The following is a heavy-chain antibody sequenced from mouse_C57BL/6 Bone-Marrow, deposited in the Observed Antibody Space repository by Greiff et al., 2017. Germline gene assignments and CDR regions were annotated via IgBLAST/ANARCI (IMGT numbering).Heavy chain of an antibody. CDR1: GFSLTSYG. V-gene: IGHV2-2*01. CDR3: ARNLGITTDWYFDV. D-gene: IGHD1-1*01. J-gene: IGHJ1*03. CDR2: IWSGGST. Sequence: VKLMESGPGLVQPSQSLSITCTVSGFSLTSYGVHWVRQSPGKGLEWQGVIWSGGSTDYNAAFISRLSISKDNSKSQVFFKMNSLQADDTAIYYCARNLGITTDWYFDVWGTGTTVTVSS.